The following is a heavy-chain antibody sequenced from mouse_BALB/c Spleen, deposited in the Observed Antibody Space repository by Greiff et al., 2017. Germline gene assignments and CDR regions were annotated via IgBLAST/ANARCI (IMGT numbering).Heavy chain of an antibody. D-gene: IGHD1-1*01. CDR1: GFTFSDYY. V-gene: IGHV5-4*02. CDR2: ISDGGSYT. CDR3: AREGNGRSPLDY. J-gene: IGHJ2*01. Sequence: EVKLMESGGGLVKPGGSLKLSCAASGFTFSDYYMYWVRQTPEKRLEWVATISDGGSYTYYPDSVKGRFTISRDNAKNNLYLQMSSLKSEDTAMYYCAREGNGRSPLDYWGQGTTLTVSS.